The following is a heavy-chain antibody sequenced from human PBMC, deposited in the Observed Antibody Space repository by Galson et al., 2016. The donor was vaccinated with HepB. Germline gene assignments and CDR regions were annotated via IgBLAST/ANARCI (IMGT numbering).Heavy chain of an antibody. D-gene: IGHD2-2*01. Sequence: SETLSLTCAVSGASVNSSTWWPWVRQAPGTGLEWIGDIYHTGTSNNNPSLLSRFTMSIDSSRNHFSLNLNSVTAADTAVYYCARASIVPGARMVFDSWGQGILVSVSS. V-gene: IGHV4-4*02. CDR1: GASVNSSTW. J-gene: IGHJ5*01. CDR3: ARASIVPGARMVFDS. CDR2: IYHTGTS.